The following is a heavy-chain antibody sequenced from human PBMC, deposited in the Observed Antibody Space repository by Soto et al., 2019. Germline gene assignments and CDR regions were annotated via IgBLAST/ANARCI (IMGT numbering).Heavy chain of an antibody. J-gene: IGHJ6*02. CDR1: GYTFTSYG. CDR3: ARDPGIAAAGTLTYDYYGMDV. D-gene: IGHD6-13*01. Sequence: ASVKVSCKASGYTFTSYGISWVRQAPGQGLEWMGWISAYNGNTNYAQRLQGRVTMTTDTSTSTAYMELRSLRSDDTAVYYCARDPGIAAAGTLTYDYYGMDVWGQGTTVPSP. CDR2: ISAYNGNT. V-gene: IGHV1-18*04.